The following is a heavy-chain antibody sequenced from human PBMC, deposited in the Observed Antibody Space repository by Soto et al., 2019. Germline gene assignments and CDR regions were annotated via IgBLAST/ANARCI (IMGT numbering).Heavy chain of an antibody. CDR1: GGSLATFGSY. CDR2: IYHSGST. Sequence: SETLSLTCTVSGGSLATFGSYWSWIRQNPGKGLEWIGYIYHSGSTYYNPSLKSRVTISLDRSKNQFSLKLSSVTAADTAVYYCARSQTTVTSYDYWGQGTLVTVSS. D-gene: IGHD4-17*01. J-gene: IGHJ4*02. V-gene: IGHV4-30-2*01. CDR3: ARSQTTVTSYDY.